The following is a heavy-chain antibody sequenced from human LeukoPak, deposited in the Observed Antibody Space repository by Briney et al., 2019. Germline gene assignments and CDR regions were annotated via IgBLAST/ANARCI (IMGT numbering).Heavy chain of an antibody. J-gene: IGHJ4*02. CDR1: GVSITSNY. V-gene: IGHV4-59*08. CDR3: ARGTVTPSYFDY. Sequence: PSETLSPTCTVSGVSITSNYWSWIRQSPGKGLEWIGYGYVHHSGGTNCNPSLKSRVTISLDSSKNLFSLKLTSVTAADTAVYYCARGTVTPSYFDYWGQGTLVTVSS. D-gene: IGHD4-11*01. CDR2: GYVHHSGGT.